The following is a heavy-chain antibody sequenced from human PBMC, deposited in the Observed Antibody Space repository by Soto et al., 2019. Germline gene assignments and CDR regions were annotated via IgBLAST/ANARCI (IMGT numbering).Heavy chain of an antibody. CDR2: IDPSDSYT. Sequence: PGESLKISCKGSGYSFTSYWITWVRQMPGKGLEWMGRIDPSDSYTNYSPSFQGHVTISADKSISTAYLQWSSLTASDTAMYYCAFNTARVTGGGYYYYYAMDVWGQGTTVTVSS. D-gene: IGHD5-18*01. J-gene: IGHJ6*02. CDR1: GYSFTSYW. CDR3: AFNTARVTGGGYYYYYAMDV. V-gene: IGHV5-10-1*01.